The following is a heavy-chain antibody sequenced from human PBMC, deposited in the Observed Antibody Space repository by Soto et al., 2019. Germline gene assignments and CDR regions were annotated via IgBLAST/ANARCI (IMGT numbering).Heavy chain of an antibody. CDR3: ARDYLYDFWSGYYSGFDY. CDR1: GYTFTSYY. Sequence: GASMKVSCKTSGYTFTSYYMHWVRQAPGQGLEWMGIINPSGGSTSYAQKFQGRVTMTRDTSTSTVYMELSSLRSEDTAVYYCARDYLYDFWSGYYSGFDYWGQGTLVTVSS. CDR2: INPSGGST. J-gene: IGHJ4*02. V-gene: IGHV1-46*01. D-gene: IGHD3-3*01.